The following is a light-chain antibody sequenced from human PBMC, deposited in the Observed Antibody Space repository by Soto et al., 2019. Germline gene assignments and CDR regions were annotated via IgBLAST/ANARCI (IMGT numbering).Light chain of an antibody. CDR2: DAS. CDR1: QSVSNY. Sequence: DIVLTQSPATLSLSPGERATLSCRASQSVSNYLAWYQQKPGQAPRLLIYDASNRATGIPARFSGSGYGTDFTLTIRSLEQEAFAVYYCQQRRNWPSFGPGTKGDIK. V-gene: IGKV3-11*01. J-gene: IGKJ3*01. CDR3: QQRRNWPS.